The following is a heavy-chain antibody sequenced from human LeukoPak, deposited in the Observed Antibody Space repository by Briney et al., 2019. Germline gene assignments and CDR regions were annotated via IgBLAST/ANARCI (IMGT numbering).Heavy chain of an antibody. CDR1: GGSISSSRYY. CDR2: LYYSGST. CDR3: AGYYGEDAFDI. V-gene: IGHV4-39*07. Sequence: SETLSLTCTVSGGSISSSRYYWGWIRQTPGKGLEWIGSLYYSGSTYYNASLKSRVTISVDTSKNQFSLKLSSVTAADTAVYYCAGYYGEDAFDIWGQGTMVTVSS. J-gene: IGHJ3*02. D-gene: IGHD4-17*01.